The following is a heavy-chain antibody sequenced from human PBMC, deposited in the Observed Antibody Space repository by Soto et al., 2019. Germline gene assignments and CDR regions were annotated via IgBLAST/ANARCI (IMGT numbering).Heavy chain of an antibody. J-gene: IGHJ6*02. Sequence: ASVKVPCKASGYTFTGYYMHWVRQAPGQGLEWMGWINPNSGGTNYAQKFQGWVTMTRDTSISTAYMELSRLRSDDRAVYYCARGPPLGASVVYSYYGMDVWGQGTTVTVYS. CDR3: ARGPPLGASVVYSYYGMDV. V-gene: IGHV1-2*04. D-gene: IGHD1-26*01. CDR2: INPNSGGT. CDR1: GYTFTGYY.